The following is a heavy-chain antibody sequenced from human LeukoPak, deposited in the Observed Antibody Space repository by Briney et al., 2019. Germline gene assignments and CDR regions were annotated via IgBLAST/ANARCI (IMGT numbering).Heavy chain of an antibody. CDR2: ISYDGSNK. CDR1: GFTFSSYG. V-gene: IGHV3-30*03. CDR3: ARDGTVTYYFDY. Sequence: PGGSLRLSCAASGFTFSSYGMHWVRQAPSKGLEWVAVISYDGSNKYYADSVKGRFTISRDNSKNTVYLQMNSLRAEDTAVYYCARDGTVTYYFDYWGQGTLVTVSS. D-gene: IGHD4-11*01. J-gene: IGHJ4*02.